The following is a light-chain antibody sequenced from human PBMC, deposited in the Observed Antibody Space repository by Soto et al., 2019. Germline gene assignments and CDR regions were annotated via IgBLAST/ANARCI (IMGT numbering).Light chain of an antibody. CDR2: EAS. J-gene: IGKJ5*01. V-gene: IGKV3-11*01. CDR1: QSINSY. CDR3: QQRNYWPIT. Sequence: EIVLTQSPATLSLSPGERATLSCRASQSINSYLAWYQQKAGQAPRLLINEASNRATGIPARFSGDGSGTDFTLTISSLEPEDFAIYYCQQRNYWPITFGQGTRLEIK.